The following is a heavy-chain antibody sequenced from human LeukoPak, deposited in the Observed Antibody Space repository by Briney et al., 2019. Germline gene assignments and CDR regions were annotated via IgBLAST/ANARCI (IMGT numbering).Heavy chain of an antibody. Sequence: GASVKVSCKASGYTFTGCYMHWVRQAPGQGLEWMGWINPNSGGTNYAQKFQGRVTMTRDTSISTAYMELSRLRSDDTAVYYCAREAAGDIVVVVAATMELGDAFDIWGQGTMVTVSS. CDR2: INPNSGGT. CDR3: AREAAGDIVVVVAATMELGDAFDI. V-gene: IGHV1-2*02. J-gene: IGHJ3*02. D-gene: IGHD2-15*01. CDR1: GYTFTGCY.